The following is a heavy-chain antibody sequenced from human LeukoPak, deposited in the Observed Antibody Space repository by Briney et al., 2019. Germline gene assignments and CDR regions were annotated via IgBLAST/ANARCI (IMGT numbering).Heavy chain of an antibody. CDR1: GYTFTGYY. V-gene: IGHV1-2*02. CDR2: INPNSGGT. D-gene: IGHD4-17*01. Sequence: ASVKVSCKASGYTFTGYYMHWVRQAPGQGLEWMGWINPNSGGTNYAQKFQGRVTMTRDTSISTAYMELSRLRSDDTAVYYCAREGGGQTTPTRAFDIWGQGTMVTVSS. J-gene: IGHJ3*02. CDR3: AREGGGQTTPTRAFDI.